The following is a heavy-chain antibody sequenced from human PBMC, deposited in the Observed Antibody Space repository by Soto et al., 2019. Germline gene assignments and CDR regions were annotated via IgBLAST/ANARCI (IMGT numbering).Heavy chain of an antibody. CDR1: GFTVSSNY. D-gene: IGHD3-10*01. V-gene: IGHV3-53*01. J-gene: IGHJ4*02. Sequence: GGSLRLSCAASGFTVSSNYMSWVRQAPGKGLEWVSVIYSGGSTYYADSVKGRFTISRHNSKNTLYLQMNSLRVEDTAVYHCAKRAWRDSSGSSDYWGQGTLVTVSS. CDR3: AKRAWRDSSGSSDY. CDR2: IYSGGST.